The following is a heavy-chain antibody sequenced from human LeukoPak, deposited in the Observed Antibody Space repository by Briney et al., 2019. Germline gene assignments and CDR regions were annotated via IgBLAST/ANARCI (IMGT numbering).Heavy chain of an antibody. V-gene: IGHV1-18*01. Sequence: ASVKVSCKASGYTFTSYGNSWVRQAPGQGLEWMGWISAYNGNTNYAQKLQGRVTMTTDTSTSTAYMELRSLRSDDTAVYYCARDQSSGYCSGGSCYPGLYNWFDPWGQGTLVTVSS. CDR1: GYTFTSYG. D-gene: IGHD2-15*01. CDR3: ARDQSSGYCSGGSCYPGLYNWFDP. J-gene: IGHJ5*02. CDR2: ISAYNGNT.